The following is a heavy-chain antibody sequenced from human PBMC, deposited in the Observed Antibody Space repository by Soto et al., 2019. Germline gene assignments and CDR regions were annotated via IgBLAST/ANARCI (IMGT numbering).Heavy chain of an antibody. CDR2: IRPYNGDT. J-gene: IGHJ4*02. D-gene: IGHD2-2*01. V-gene: IGHV1-18*04. Sequence: QVQLVQSGVEVKKPGASVKVSCTASGYPFTSFGISWVRQAPGQGVEWMGWIRPYNGDTNSAQNLQGRVTMTTDTSTNTAYMELRSLTSDDTAVYYCARKGVTSCWYGGGHDYWGQGTLVTVSS. CDR1: GYPFTSFG. CDR3: ARKGVTSCWYGGGHDY.